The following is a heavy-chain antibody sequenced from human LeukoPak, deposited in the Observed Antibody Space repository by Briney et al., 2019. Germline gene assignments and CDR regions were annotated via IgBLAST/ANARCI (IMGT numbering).Heavy chain of an antibody. J-gene: IGHJ4*02. V-gene: IGHV4-39*01. Sequence: SETLSLTCTVSGGSISSSYPYWGWIRQPPGKGLEWIGNIYYSGSTYYSPSLTSRVTVSVDTSENQFSLKLSSVTAADTAVYYCASRLPRPYWGQGTLVTVSS. D-gene: IGHD5-12*01. CDR3: ASRLPRPY. CDR2: IYYSGST. CDR1: GGSISSSYPY.